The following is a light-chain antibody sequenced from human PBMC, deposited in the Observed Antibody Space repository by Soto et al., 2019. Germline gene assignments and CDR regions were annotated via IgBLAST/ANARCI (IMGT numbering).Light chain of an antibody. Sequence: DILMTQSPSSLSASAGDRVTITCQASQDISNHLHWYQQKAGKAPKLMINDASNVETEVPSTFSGSESATDFTLTIRRLLPEDIATYYCQQYVNALTFGGGTKVEIK. CDR1: QDISNH. J-gene: IGKJ4*01. V-gene: IGKV1-33*01. CDR2: DAS. CDR3: QQYVNALT.